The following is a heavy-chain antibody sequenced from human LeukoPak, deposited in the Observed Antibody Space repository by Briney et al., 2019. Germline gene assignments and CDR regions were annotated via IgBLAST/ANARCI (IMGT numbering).Heavy chain of an antibody. D-gene: IGHD2-2*01. V-gene: IGHV3-23*01. CDR1: GFTFSNYA. Sequence: GGSLRLSCAASGFTFSNYAMTWVRQAPGKGLEWVSGVNSDGGSTYYADSVRGRFTISRDNSKNTLYLQMNSLRAEDTAVYYCAKGISTPDYWGQGTLVTVSS. CDR3: AKGISTPDY. CDR2: VNSDGGST. J-gene: IGHJ4*02.